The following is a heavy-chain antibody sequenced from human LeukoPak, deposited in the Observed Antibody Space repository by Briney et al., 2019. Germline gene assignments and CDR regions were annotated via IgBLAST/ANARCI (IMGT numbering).Heavy chain of an antibody. CDR1: GYTFTAYY. CDR3: ARGKAVYANWFDP. J-gene: IGHJ5*02. V-gene: IGHV1-2*02. CDR2: INPNSGGT. D-gene: IGHD5/OR15-5a*01. Sequence: ASVKVSCKASGYTFTAYYMYWVRQAPGQGLEWMGWINPNSGGTNYAQNFQGRVTMTRDTSISTAYMELSRLRSDDTAVYYCARGKAVYANWFDPSGQGTLVTVSS.